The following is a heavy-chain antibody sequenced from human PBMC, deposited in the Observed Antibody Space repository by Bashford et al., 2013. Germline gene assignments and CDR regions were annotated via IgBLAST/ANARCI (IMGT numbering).Heavy chain of an antibody. CDR3: AKRGSGKFDP. D-gene: IGHD3-10*01. CDR2: ISSRGSGI. Sequence: GGSLRLSCAASGFDFSGYEMMWLRQAPGKGLEWISYISSRGSGIFYADVVKGRFIISRDNTKNSLYLQMNSLGVEDTAVYYCAKRGSGKFDPWGQGTRVTVSS. J-gene: IGHJ5*02. CDR1: GFDFSGYE. V-gene: IGHV3-48*03.